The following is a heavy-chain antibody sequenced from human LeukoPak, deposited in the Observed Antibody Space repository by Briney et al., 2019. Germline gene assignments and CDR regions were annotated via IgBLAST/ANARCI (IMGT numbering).Heavy chain of an antibody. Sequence: GGSLRLSCAASGFTFSSYSMNWVRQAPGKGLEWGSSISSSSSYIYYADSVKGRFTISRDNAKNSLYLQMNSLRAEDTAVYYCARDLGRYCSSTSCYPFHYWGQGTLVTVSS. CDR2: ISSSSSYI. J-gene: IGHJ4*02. V-gene: IGHV3-21*01. CDR1: GFTFSSYS. D-gene: IGHD2-2*01. CDR3: ARDLGRYCSSTSCYPFHY.